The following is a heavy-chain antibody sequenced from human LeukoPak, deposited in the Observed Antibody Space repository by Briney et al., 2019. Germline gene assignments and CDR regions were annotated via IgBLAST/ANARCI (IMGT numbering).Heavy chain of an antibody. CDR3: ARLVTDYGDPYFDY. CDR1: GFTFSSYS. J-gene: IGHJ4*02. CDR2: ISSSRSYI. D-gene: IGHD4-17*01. Sequence: GGSLRLSCAASGFTFSSYSMNWVRQAPGKGLEWVSSISSSRSYIYYAGSVKGRLTIYRDNAKKSLYMQMNSLRAEDTAVYYCARLVTDYGDPYFDYWGQGTLVTVSS. V-gene: IGHV3-21*01.